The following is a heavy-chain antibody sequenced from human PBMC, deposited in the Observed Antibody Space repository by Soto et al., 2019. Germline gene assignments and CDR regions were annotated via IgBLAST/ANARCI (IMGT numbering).Heavy chain of an antibody. V-gene: IGHV4-61*01. J-gene: IGHJ6*01. CDR2: IYYSVST. Sequence: GGRLIIKRNNRTWKKKTPEKGLRSIGYIYYSVSTNYNPSLKSRVTISVDTSKNQFSLKLSSVTAADTAVYYCAILPWGCSCCMRYQDG. CDR3: AILPWGCSCCMRYQDG. CDR1: GGRLIIKRNN. D-gene: IGHD2-8*01.